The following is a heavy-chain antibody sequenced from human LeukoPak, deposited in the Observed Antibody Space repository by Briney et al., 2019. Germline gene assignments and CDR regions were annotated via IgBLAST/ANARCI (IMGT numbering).Heavy chain of an antibody. D-gene: IGHD6-13*01. CDR1: GFTFSSAV. J-gene: IGHJ4*02. CDR3: AKEVIAAGGNLEY. V-gene: IGHV3-30*18. CDR2: ISNDGNNK. Sequence: GGSLRLSCAASGFTFSSAVMHWVRQAPGKGLEWVAVISNDGNNKYYADSVRGRFTISRDNSKNTLYVQMNSLRAGDTAVYYCAKEVIAAGGNLEYWGQGTLVTVSS.